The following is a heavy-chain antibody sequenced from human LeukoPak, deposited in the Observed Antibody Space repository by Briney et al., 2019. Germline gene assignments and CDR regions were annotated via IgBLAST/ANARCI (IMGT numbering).Heavy chain of an antibody. CDR3: ARGPNIPVAAY. CDR2: INHSGSP. D-gene: IGHD6-19*01. CDR1: GGSLSGHY. J-gene: IGHJ4*02. V-gene: IGHV4-34*01. Sequence: PSETLSLTCAVHGGSLSGHYCIWIRQPPGKGLEWIGEINHSGSPNYSPSFKSRVSISVDTSKNQFSLSLRSVTAADTAVYYCARGPNIPVAAYWGQGTLVTVSS.